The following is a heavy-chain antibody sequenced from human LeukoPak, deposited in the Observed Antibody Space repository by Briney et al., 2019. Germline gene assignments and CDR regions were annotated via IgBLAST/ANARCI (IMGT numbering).Heavy chain of an antibody. Sequence: GASVKVSCKASGYTFTGYYMHWVRQAPGQGLEWMGWINPNSGGTNYAQKFQGRVTMTRDTSISIAYMELSRLRSDDTAVYYCARVWSSWYGSQSDYWGQGTLVTVSS. J-gene: IGHJ4*02. CDR3: ARVWSSWYGSQSDY. V-gene: IGHV1-2*02. CDR1: GYTFTGYY. D-gene: IGHD6-13*01. CDR2: INPNSGGT.